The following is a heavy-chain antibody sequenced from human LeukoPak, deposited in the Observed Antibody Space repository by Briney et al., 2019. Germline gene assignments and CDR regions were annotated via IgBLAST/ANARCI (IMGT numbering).Heavy chain of an antibody. V-gene: IGHV4-59*11. CDR2: IYYSGST. J-gene: IGHJ4*02. D-gene: IGHD3-22*01. CDR3: ARDDSSGYSTLGY. CDR1: GGSISSHY. Sequence: SETLSLTCTIPGGSISSHYWSWIRQPPGKGLEWIGDIYYSGSTNYNPSLKNRVTISLDTSKNQFSLRLSSVTAADTAVYYCARDDSSGYSTLGYWGQGTLVTVSS.